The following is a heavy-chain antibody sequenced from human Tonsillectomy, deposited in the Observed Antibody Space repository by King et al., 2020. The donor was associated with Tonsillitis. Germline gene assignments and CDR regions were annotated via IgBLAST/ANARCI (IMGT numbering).Heavy chain of an antibody. CDR2: ISGSRYYT. V-gene: IGHV3-11*06. CDR3: ARPLVGEQWLVPFDS. D-gene: IGHD6-19*01. Sequence: VQLVESGGGLVQPGGSLRLSCAASGFTFSDFYMSWIRQAPGKGLEWVSYISGSRYYTNYADSVKGRFTISRDNAKNSLYLQMNSLRAEDTAIYYCARPLVGEQWLVPFDSWGQGTLVTVSS. CDR1: GFTFSDFY. J-gene: IGHJ4*02.